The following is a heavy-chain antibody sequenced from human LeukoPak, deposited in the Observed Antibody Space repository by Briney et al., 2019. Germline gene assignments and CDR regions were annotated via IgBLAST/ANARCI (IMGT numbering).Heavy chain of an antibody. Sequence: GGSLRLSCAASGFTFSDYYMSWIREAPGKGLEWVSYISSSGSTIYYADSVKGRFTISRDNSKNTLYLHMYSLRAEDTAVYYCAREGELNWFDPWGQGTLVTVSS. D-gene: IGHD3-10*01. J-gene: IGHJ5*02. CDR1: GFTFSDYY. CDR3: AREGELNWFDP. CDR2: ISSSGSTI. V-gene: IGHV3-11*01.